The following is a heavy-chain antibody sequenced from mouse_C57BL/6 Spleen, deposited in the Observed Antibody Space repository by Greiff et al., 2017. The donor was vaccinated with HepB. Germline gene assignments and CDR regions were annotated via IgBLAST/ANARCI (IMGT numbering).Heavy chain of an antibody. J-gene: IGHJ1*03. CDR2: IWSGGST. D-gene: IGHD1-1*01. Sequence: VQLQQSGPGLVQPSQSLSITCTVSGFSLTSYGVHWVRQSPGKGLEWLGVIWSGGSTDYNAAFISRLSISKDNSKSQVFFKMNSLQADDTAIYYCARGSSYVWYFDVWGTGTTVTVSS. CDR1: GFSLTSYG. V-gene: IGHV2-2*01. CDR3: ARGSSYVWYFDV.